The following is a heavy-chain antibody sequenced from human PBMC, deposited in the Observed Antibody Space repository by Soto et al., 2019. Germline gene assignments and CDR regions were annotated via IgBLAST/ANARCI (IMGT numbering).Heavy chain of an antibody. J-gene: IGHJ4*02. CDR2: IYYSGST. CDR1: GGSISSGGYY. CDR3: ARVIGGHFDY. V-gene: IGHV4-31*03. Sequence: SETLSLTCTVSGGSISSGGYYWSWIRQHPGKGLEWIGYIYYSGSTYYNPSLKSRVTISVDTSKNQFSLKLSSVTAADTAVYYCARVIGGHFDYWGQETLVTVSS.